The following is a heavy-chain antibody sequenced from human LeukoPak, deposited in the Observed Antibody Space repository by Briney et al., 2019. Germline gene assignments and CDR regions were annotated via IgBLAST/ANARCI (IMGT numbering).Heavy chain of an antibody. CDR1: GYTFTSYG. J-gene: IGHJ3*02. D-gene: IGHD4-17*01. CDR3: ARARTHDYGAMGAAFDI. V-gene: IGHV1-18*01. CDR2: ISAYNGNT. Sequence: ASVKVSRKAFGYTFTSYGISWVRQAPGQGLEWMGWISAYNGNTNYAQKFQGRVTMTRDTSISTAYMELSRLRSDDTAVYYCARARTHDYGAMGAAFDIWGQGTMVTVSS.